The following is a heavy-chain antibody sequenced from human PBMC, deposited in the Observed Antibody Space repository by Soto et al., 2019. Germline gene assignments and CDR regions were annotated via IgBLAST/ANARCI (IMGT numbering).Heavy chain of an antibody. Sequence: QVQLVQSGAEVRQPGSSVKVSCKASGGTFSDTLTWVRQAPGQGLEWMGRIITVLGVANYAQKFQGRVTIPADKSTSTAYMELSSLTSEDTAVYYCAREGGDEVVYAYDYWGQGTLVTVSS. D-gene: IGHD3-16*01. V-gene: IGHV1-69*08. CDR3: AREGGDEVVYAYDY. CDR1: GGTFSDT. CDR2: IITVLGVA. J-gene: IGHJ4*02.